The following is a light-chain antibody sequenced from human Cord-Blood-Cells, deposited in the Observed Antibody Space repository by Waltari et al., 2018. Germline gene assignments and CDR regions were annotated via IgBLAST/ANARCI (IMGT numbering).Light chain of an antibody. J-gene: IGKJ1*01. Sequence: DIQMTQSPSPLSASVGDRVTITCRASQSISSWLAWYQQKPGKAPKLLIYKASSLESGVPSRFSGSGSGTEFTLTISSLQPDDFATYYCQQYNSYWWTFGQGTKVEIK. V-gene: IGKV1-5*03. CDR3: QQYNSYWWT. CDR1: QSISSW. CDR2: KAS.